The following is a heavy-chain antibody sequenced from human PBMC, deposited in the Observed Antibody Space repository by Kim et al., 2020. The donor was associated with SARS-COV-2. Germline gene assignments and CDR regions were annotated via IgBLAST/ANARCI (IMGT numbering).Heavy chain of an antibody. Sequence: ASVKVSCKTSGYSFSNYGVAWVREAPGQGLEWMGWIKSYNANTNYAQKFQGRVTMTMTTDTSTTTAYMELRSLASDDTAVYYCATLNRGQGAILTVLAHNRFDPWGPGTLVTVSS. D-gene: IGHD3-9*01. V-gene: IGHV1-18*01. CDR3: ATLNRGQGAILTVLAHNRFDP. CDR1: GYSFSNYG. J-gene: IGHJ5*02. CDR2: IKSYNANT.